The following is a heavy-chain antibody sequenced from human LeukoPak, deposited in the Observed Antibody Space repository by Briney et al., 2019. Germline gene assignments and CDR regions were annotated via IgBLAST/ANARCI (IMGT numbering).Heavy chain of an antibody. CDR2: MKQDGSEK. V-gene: IGHV3-7*01. CDR3: ARDLWLGQRGLFYFEY. J-gene: IGHJ4*02. CDR1: GFTFSGHW. D-gene: IGHD3-22*01. Sequence: GGSPRLSCAASGFTFSGHWMSWVRQAPGKGPEWVANMKQDGSEKFYVNSVKRRFTISRDNAKNSLYLQMNSLGVEDTAIYYCARDLWLGQRGLFYFEYWGQGTLVTVSS.